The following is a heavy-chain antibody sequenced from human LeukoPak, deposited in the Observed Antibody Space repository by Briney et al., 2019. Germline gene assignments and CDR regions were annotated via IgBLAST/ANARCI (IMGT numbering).Heavy chain of an antibody. J-gene: IGHJ4*02. V-gene: IGHV3-23*01. CDR3: AKKPVTIKYPFDN. CDR2: VSASGDYT. D-gene: IGHD5-24*01. CDR1: GFSFSNYD. Sequence: PGGSLRLSCAGPGFSFSNYDMGWVCQAPGKGLEWVAVVSASGDYTEYADSVKGRFTISRDTSQNTLILEMNSLRAEDTAVYYCAKKPVTIKYPFDNWGLGTLVTVSS.